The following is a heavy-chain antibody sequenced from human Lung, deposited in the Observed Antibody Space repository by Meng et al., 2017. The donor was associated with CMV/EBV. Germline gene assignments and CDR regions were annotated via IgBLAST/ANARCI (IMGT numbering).Heavy chain of an antibody. Sequence: GSLRLSCAVYGGSFSGYYWTWFRQPPGKGLEWIGEINHSGITNYNPSLKSPVTISVDTSKNQFSLKVSPVTAADTAVYYCARGNRGLDEVVRGGYYYYGLDVWGQGTMVTVSS. J-gene: IGHJ6*02. CDR2: INHSGIT. CDR3: ARGNRGLDEVVRGGYYYYGLDV. CDR1: GGSFSGYY. V-gene: IGHV4-34*01. D-gene: IGHD3/OR15-3a*01.